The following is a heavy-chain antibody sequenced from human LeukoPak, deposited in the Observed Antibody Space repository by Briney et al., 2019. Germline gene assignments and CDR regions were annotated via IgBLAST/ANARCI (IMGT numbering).Heavy chain of an antibody. V-gene: IGHV4-30-4*01. D-gene: IGHD3-22*01. Sequence: SETLSLTCTVSGGSISSGDYYWSWIRQPPGKGLEWIGYIYYSGSTYYNPSLKSRVTISVDTSKNQFSLKLSSVTDADTAVYYCARENYYDSSGYSDWGRGTLVTVSS. CDR2: IYYSGST. CDR3: ARENYYDSSGYSD. CDR1: GGSISSGDYY. J-gene: IGHJ4*02.